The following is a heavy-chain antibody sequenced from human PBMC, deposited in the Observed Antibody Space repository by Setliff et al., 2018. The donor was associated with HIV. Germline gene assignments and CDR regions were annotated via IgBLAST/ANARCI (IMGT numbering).Heavy chain of an antibody. CDR2: ISSDGSSI. V-gene: IGHV3-48*04. CDR1: GFTFSSYS. D-gene: IGHD3-16*01. CDR3: ARDRAYASFDY. Sequence: RLSCAASGFTFSSYSMNWIRQTPGKGLEWVSYISSDGSSIYYADSVKGRFTISRDNAKNSLYLQMNSLRAEDTAVYYCARDRAYASFDYWGQGALVTVS. J-gene: IGHJ4*02.